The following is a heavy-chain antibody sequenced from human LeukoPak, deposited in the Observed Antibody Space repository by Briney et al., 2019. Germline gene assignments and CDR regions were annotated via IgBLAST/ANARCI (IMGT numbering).Heavy chain of an antibody. J-gene: IGHJ2*01. CDR2: IGVTGDT. D-gene: IGHD2-15*01. V-gene: IGHV3-13*01. CDR3: TKEFCGSRAACAGGSYSDF. CDR1: GFTFSKDD. Sequence: GGSLRLSCAASGFTFSKDDFHWVRQAPGKGLEWVAAIGVTGDTYYPDSVTGRFTISREDAANSLYLQMRSLGAGDTALYYCTKEFCGSRAACAGGSYSDFWGRGALVTVSS.